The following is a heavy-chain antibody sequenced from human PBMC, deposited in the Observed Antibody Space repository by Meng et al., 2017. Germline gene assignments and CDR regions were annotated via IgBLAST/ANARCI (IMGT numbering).Heavy chain of an antibody. D-gene: IGHD3-3*02. V-gene: IGHV1-2*06. J-gene: IGHJ4*02. Sequence: ASVKVSCKASGYTSIGYYIHWVRQAPGQGLEWMGRINPHSGGTDYAQKFQGRVTLTRDTSISTAYMELSRLKSDDTAVYYCARTIASGSQKDFDYWGQGTLVTVSS. CDR1: GYTSIGYY. CDR3: ARTIASGSQKDFDY. CDR2: INPHSGGT.